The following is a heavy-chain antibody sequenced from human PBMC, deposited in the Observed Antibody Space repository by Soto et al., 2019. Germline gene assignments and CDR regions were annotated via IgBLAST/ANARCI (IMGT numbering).Heavy chain of an antibody. CDR1: GFTFSFYW. Sequence: EVQLVESGGGLVQPRGSQRLSCAVSGFTFSFYWMAWVRQAPGKGLEWVASINQDGSDKSYVDSVRGRFTISRDDDKNSLYLQMNSRGAEDTAVYYCARVRRRDWEMLQTVTYFYYGMDVWGQGTTVTVSS. CDR2: INQDGSDK. V-gene: IGHV3-7*01. CDR3: ARVRRRDWEMLQTVTYFYYGMDV. J-gene: IGHJ6*02. D-gene: IGHD1-26*01.